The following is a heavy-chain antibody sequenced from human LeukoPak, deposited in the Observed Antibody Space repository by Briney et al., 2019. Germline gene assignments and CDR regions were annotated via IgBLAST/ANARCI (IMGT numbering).Heavy chain of an antibody. D-gene: IGHD3-22*01. CDR2: IKQDGSDK. V-gene: IGHV3-7*04. CDR1: GFTFSSNW. CDR3: ARDPYESSWGLCYFDY. Sequence: GGSLRLSCAVSGFTFSSNWMSWVRQAPGKGLEWVANIKQDGSDKYYVDSVKGRFTISRDNAKNSLYLQMNSLRAEDTAVYYCARDPYESSWGLCYFDYWGQGSVVTVSS. J-gene: IGHJ4*02.